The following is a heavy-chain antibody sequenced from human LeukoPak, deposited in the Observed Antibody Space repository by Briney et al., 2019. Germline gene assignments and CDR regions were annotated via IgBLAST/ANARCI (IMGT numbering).Heavy chain of an antibody. Sequence: ASVKVSCKASGYTFTGYYMHWVRQAPGQGLERMGWINPNSGGTNYAQKFQGWVTMTRDTSISTAYMELSRLRSDDTAVYYCARDNKKEMATSPYYYYGMDVWGQGTTVTVSS. J-gene: IGHJ6*02. D-gene: IGHD5-24*01. CDR3: ARDNKKEMATSPYYYYGMDV. CDR1: GYTFTGYY. V-gene: IGHV1-2*04. CDR2: INPNSGGT.